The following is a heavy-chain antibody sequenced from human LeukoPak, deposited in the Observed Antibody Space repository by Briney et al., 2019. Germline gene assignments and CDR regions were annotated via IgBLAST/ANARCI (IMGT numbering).Heavy chain of an antibody. CDR2: ISGSGGST. D-gene: IGHD6-13*01. CDR3: AKFGRFVRQQQLVDFDY. V-gene: IGHV3-23*01. J-gene: IGHJ4*02. Sequence: GGSLRLSCAASGFTFSSYAMSWVRQAPGKGLEWVSAISGSGGSTYYADSVKGRFTISRDNSKNTLYLQMNSLRAEDTAVYYCAKFGRFVRQQQLVDFDYWGRGTLVTVSS. CDR1: GFTFSSYA.